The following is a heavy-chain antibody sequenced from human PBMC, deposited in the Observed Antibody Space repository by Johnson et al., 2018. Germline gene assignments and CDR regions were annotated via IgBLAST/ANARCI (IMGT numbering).Heavy chain of an antibody. CDR3: ARDKLYDYDSSAYYFGGYFQH. D-gene: IGHD3-22*01. CDR2: ISDSGSTI. Sequence: QVQLVQSGGGLVKPGGSLRLSCAGSGFTFSDFYMSWIRQAPGKGLEWISYISDSGSTIYYADSVKGRFTISRDNAKNSLYLRLNNLRAEDTGVYYFARDKLYDYDSSAYYFGGYFQHWGQGTLVTVSS. V-gene: IGHV3-11*04. CDR1: GFTFSDFY. J-gene: IGHJ1*01.